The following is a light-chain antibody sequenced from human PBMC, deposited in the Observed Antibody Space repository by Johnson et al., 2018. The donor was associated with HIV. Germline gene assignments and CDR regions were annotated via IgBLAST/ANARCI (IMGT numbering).Light chain of an antibody. CDR1: SSNIGNNY. Sequence: QPVLTQPPSVSAAPGQKVTISCSGSSSNIGNNYVSWYQQFTGTAPKLVIHDNNKRPSGIPDRFSGSKSGPSATLGITGLQTGDEADYYCGTWESSLSAGGANYVFGTGTKVTVL. V-gene: IGLV1-51*01. J-gene: IGLJ1*01. CDR3: GTWESSLSAGGANYV. CDR2: DNN.